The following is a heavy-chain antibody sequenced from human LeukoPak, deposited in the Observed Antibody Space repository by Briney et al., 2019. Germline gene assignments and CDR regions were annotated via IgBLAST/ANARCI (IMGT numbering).Heavy chain of an antibody. V-gene: IGHV3-7*04. CDR3: ARDGMPFDW. Sequence: SGGSLRLSCAAPGFRFSSYWMSWVRQAPGKGLEWVANINQDGTEKYYVDSVKGRFTISRDNAKNSLSLQMNSLRVEDTAVYYCARDGMPFDWWGQGNLVTVSS. D-gene: IGHD1-1*01. J-gene: IGHJ4*02. CDR2: INQDGTEK. CDR1: GFRFSSYW.